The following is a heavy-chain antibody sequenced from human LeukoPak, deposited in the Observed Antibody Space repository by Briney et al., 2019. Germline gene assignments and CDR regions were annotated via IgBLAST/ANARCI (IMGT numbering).Heavy chain of an antibody. CDR3: ARDSGSYSLDI. Sequence: GGSLRLSCAASGFTVSNNYMGWVRQAPGKGLEWVSVIYSGGSTYYTDSVKGRFTISRDNSKNTLYLQMNSLRAEDTAVYYCARDSGSYSLDIWGQGTMVTVSS. CDR1: GFTVSNNY. D-gene: IGHD1-26*01. CDR2: IYSGGST. J-gene: IGHJ3*02. V-gene: IGHV3-53*01.